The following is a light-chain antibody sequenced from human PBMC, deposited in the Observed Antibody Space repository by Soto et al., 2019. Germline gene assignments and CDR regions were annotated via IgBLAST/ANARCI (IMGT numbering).Light chain of an antibody. CDR3: QQRSNWSWT. CDR2: DAS. J-gene: IGKJ1*01. V-gene: IGKV3-11*01. CDR1: QSVSSN. Sequence: EIVMTQSPATLSVSPGERVTLSCRASQSVSSNLAWYQQKPGQAPRLLIYDASNRATGIPARFSGSGSGTDFTLTISSLEPEDFAVYYCQQRSNWSWTFGQGTKVDIK.